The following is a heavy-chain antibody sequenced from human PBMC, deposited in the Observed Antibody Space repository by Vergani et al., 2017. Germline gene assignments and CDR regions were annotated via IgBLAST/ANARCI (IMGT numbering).Heavy chain of an antibody. J-gene: IGHJ5*01. V-gene: IGHV1-2*02. CDR1: ESTFSDYN. CDR3: AHSWNFGRRDWFDS. Sequence: QVQLMQSGPVIKKPGGSMKVSCQASESTFSDYNIHWVRQAPGEGLQWMGWISPKTGDTDYLQRFQDRVTMTRDASTKTVYLKMTRLTSDDTAIYYCAHSWNFGRRDWFDSWVPGTLVTDSS. CDR2: ISPKTGDT. D-gene: IGHD1-26*01.